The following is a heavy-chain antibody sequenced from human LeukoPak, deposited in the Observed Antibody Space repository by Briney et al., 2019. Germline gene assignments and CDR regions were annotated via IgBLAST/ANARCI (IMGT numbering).Heavy chain of an antibody. J-gene: IGHJ5*02. CDR1: GGSISSGGYY. CDR2: IYYSGST. D-gene: IGHD2-2*01. Sequence: SQTLSLTCTVSGGSISSGGYYWSWIRQHPGKGLEWIGYIYYSGSTYYNPSLKSRVTISVDTSKNQFSLKLSSVTAADTAVYYCARDRRYCSSTSCFNWFDHWAQGTLVTVSS. CDR3: ARDRRYCSSTSCFNWFDH. V-gene: IGHV4-31*03.